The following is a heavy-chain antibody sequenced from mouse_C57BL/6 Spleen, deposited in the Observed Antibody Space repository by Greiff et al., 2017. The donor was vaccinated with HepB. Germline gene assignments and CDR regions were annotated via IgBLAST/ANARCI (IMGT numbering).Heavy chain of an antibody. CDR2: IYPRSGNT. Sequence: VQLVESGAELARPGASVKLSYKASGYTFTSYGISWVKQRTGQGLEWIGEIYPRSGNTYYNEKFKGKATLTADKSSSTAYMELRSLTSEDSAVYFCADGGYYSNYDAMDYWGQGTSVTVSS. CDR3: ADGGYYSNYDAMDY. V-gene: IGHV1-81*01. D-gene: IGHD2-5*01. CDR1: GYTFTSYG. J-gene: IGHJ4*01.